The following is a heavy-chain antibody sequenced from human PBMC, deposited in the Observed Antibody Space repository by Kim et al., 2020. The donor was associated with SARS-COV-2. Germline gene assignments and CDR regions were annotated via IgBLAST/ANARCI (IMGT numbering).Heavy chain of an antibody. CDR1: GFTFSSYA. D-gene: IGHD2-15*01. CDR3: AKDSNNQGYFDY. Sequence: GGSLRLSCAASGFTFSSYAMHWVRQAPGKGLEWVAVIWYDGSNKYYADSVKGRFTISRDNSKNTLYLQMNSLRAEDTAVYYCAKDSNNQGYFDYWGQGTLVTVSS. CDR2: IWYDGSNK. V-gene: IGHV3-33*06. J-gene: IGHJ4*02.